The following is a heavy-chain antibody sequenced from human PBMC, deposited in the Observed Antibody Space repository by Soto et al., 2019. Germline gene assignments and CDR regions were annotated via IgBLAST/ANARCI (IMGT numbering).Heavy chain of an antibody. CDR3: AGGFMITFGGVIVHPYYFDY. CDR1: GYTLTELS. J-gene: IGHJ4*02. CDR2: FDPEDGET. Sequence: ASVKVSCKVSGYTLTELSMHWVRQAPGKGLEWMGGFDPEDGETIYAQKFQGRVNMTEDTSTDTAYMELSSLRSEDTAVYYCAGGFMITFGGVIVHPYYFDYWGQGTLVTVSS. D-gene: IGHD3-16*02. V-gene: IGHV1-24*01.